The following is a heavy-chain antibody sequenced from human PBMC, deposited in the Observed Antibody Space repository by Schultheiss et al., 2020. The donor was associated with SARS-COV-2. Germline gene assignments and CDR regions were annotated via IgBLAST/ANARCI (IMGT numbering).Heavy chain of an antibody. D-gene: IGHD5-18*01. V-gene: IGHV3-21*05. J-gene: IGHJ4*02. CDR1: GFTFSSYS. CDR2: ISSSSSYM. CDR3: ARDIAAMAFYFDY. Sequence: GGSLRLSCAASGFTFSSYSMNWVRQAPGKGLEWVSYISSSSSYMYYADSVKGRFTISRDNSKNTLYLQMNSLRAEDTAVYYCARDIAAMAFYFDYWGQGTLVTVSS.